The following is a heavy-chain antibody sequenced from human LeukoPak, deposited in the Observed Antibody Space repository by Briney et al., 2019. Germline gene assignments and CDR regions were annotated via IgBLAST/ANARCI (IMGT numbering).Heavy chain of an antibody. J-gene: IGHJ4*02. Sequence: ASVKVSCKASGYTFTNYGISWVRHAPGQGREWVGWISGYNGQTISTPSLQSRLTMTTDTSTSTAHMELTGLTSGDTAVYYCVRDIALIAAAGYYFDHWGQGTQVTVSS. CDR1: GYTFTNYG. V-gene: IGHV1-18*01. D-gene: IGHD6-13*01. CDR3: VRDIALIAAAGYYFDH. CDR2: ISGYNGQT.